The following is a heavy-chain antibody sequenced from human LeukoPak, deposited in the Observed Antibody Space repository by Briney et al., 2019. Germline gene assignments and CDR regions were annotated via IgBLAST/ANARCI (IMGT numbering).Heavy chain of an antibody. J-gene: IGHJ4*02. V-gene: IGHV3-23*01. D-gene: IGHD6-13*01. CDR1: GFXFSNSA. Sequence: GGSLRLSCAASGFXFSNSALSWVRQAPGKGLEWVSALSDSGGTTYSADSLQGRFTISRDNSKNTLYLQMNSLRAEDTALYYCALHSSSWFYFDYWGQGTLVTVSS. CDR2: LSDSGGTT. CDR3: ALHSSSWFYFDY.